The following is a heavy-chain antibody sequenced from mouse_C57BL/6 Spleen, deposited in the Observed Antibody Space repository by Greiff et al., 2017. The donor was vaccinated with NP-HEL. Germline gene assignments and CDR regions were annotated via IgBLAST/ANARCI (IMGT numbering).Heavy chain of an antibody. CDR3: ARRGGSITTVRYWYFDV. J-gene: IGHJ1*03. CDR1: GYTFTSYW. Sequence: VQLQQSGTELVKPGASVKLSCKASGYTFTSYWMHWVKQRPGQGLEWIGNINPSNGGTNYNEKFKSKATLTVDKSSSTAYMQLSSLTSEDYAVYYCARRGGSITTVRYWYFDVWGTGTTVTVSS. D-gene: IGHD1-1*01. V-gene: IGHV1-53*01. CDR2: INPSNGGT.